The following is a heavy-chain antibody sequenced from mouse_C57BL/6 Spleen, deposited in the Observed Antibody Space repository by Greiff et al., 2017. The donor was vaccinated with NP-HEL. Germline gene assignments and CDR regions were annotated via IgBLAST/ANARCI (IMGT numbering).Heavy chain of an antibody. Sequence: EVHLVESGPGLVKPSQSLSLTCSVTGYSITSGYYWNWIRQFPGNKLEWMGYISYDGSNNYNPSLKNRISITRDTSKNQFFLKLNSVTTEDTATYYCARGWLLRGYFDVWGTGTTVTVSS. CDR1: GYSITSGYY. CDR2: ISYDGSN. CDR3: ARGWLLRGYFDV. D-gene: IGHD2-3*01. V-gene: IGHV3-6*01. J-gene: IGHJ1*03.